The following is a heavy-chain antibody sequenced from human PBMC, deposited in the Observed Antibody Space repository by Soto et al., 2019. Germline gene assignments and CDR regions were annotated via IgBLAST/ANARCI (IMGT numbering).Heavy chain of an antibody. CDR1: GFTFSSYA. J-gene: IGHJ4*02. CDR2: ISGSGGST. D-gene: IGHD6-19*01. V-gene: IGHV3-23*01. CDR3: ASRSSGWYFDY. Sequence: EVQLLESGGGLVQPGGSLRLSCAASGFTFSSYAMSWVRQAPGKGLEWVSVISGSGGSTYYADSVKGRFTISRDNYKNTLYLQMNGLRAEDTAVYYCASRSSGWYFDYWGQGTLVTVSS.